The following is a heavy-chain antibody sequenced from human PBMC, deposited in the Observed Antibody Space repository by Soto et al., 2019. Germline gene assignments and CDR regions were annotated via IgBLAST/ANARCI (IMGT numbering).Heavy chain of an antibody. Sequence: XATLDLTCSVSGRSMSSNYWSWIRQSPDKGLEWLGYVFYGGTDYNPSLGGRVSMSVETSKSQFSLKLTSVTVADTAVYYCASYRGALYFESWGPGILVTVSS. CDR1: GRSMSSNY. V-gene: IGHV4-59*01. J-gene: IGHJ4*02. CDR2: VFYGGT. D-gene: IGHD3-16*01. CDR3: ASYRGALYFES.